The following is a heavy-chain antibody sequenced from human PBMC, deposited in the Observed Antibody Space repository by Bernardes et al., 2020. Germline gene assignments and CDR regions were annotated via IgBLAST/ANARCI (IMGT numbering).Heavy chain of an antibody. J-gene: IGHJ6*03. V-gene: IGHV3-23*01. D-gene: IGHD2-2*01. CDR1: GFTFSSYA. CDR3: AKASRSYCSSTSCYDYYYYYYMDV. CDR2: ISGSGGST. Sequence: GGSLRLSCAASGFTFSSYAMSWVRQAPGKGLEWVSAISGSGGSTYYADSVKGRFTISRDNSKNTLYLQMNSLRAEDTAVYYCAKASRSYCSSTSCYDYYYYYYMDVCGEGTTVTVSS.